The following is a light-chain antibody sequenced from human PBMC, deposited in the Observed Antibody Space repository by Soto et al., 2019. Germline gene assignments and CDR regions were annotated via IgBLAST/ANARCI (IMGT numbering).Light chain of an antibody. V-gene: IGKV1-5*03. CDR1: QSISRW. J-gene: IGKJ4*01. CDR2: GAS. CDR3: QQYSSSSVT. Sequence: DIQMTQSPSTPASVGDRVTITCRASQSISRWLAWYQQKPGKAPKLLIYGASNLESGVPSRFSGSGSGTEFTLTISSLLPDDFATYYCQQYSSSSVTFGGGTKVEV.